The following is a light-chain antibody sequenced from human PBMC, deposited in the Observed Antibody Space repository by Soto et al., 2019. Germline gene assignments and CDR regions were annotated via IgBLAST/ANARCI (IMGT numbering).Light chain of an antibody. V-gene: IGKV3-11*01. Sequence: ETVLTQSPATLSLSPGERATLSCRASQNVDIYLAWYQQKPGQAPRLLIYDASNRATGVPPRFSGSGSGTDFTLTISSLEPEDFALYYCQQRRNWPPLTFRQGTRLEIK. CDR2: DAS. CDR1: QNVDIY. CDR3: QQRRNWPPLT. J-gene: IGKJ5*01.